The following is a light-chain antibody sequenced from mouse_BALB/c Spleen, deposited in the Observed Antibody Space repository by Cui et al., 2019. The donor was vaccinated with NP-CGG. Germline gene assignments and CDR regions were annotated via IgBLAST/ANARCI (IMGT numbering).Light chain of an antibody. CDR2: GTN. J-gene: IGLJ1*01. V-gene: IGLV1*01. Sequence: QAVVTQESALTTSPGETVTLTCRSSTGAVTTNNYANWVQEKPDHLFTGLIGGTNNRPPGVPTRFSGSLIGDKAALTITGAQTEDEAIYFCALWYSNHWVFGGGTKLTFL. CDR1: TGAVTTNNY. CDR3: ALWYSNHWV.